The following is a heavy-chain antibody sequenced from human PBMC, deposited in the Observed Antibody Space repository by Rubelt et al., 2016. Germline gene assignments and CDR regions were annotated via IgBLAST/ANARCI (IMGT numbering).Heavy chain of an antibody. D-gene: IGHD6-6*01. V-gene: IGHV1-69*01. J-gene: IGHJ4*02. Sequence: QVQLVQSGAEVKKPGSSVKVSCKASGGTFSSYAISWVRQAPGQGLEWMGGIIPVFGTANYAQKFQGGVTVSADESTSTAYMELSSLRSEDTAVYYCGTTIAIRPYYFDYWGQGTLVTVSS. CDR1: GGTFSSYA. CDR2: IIPVFGTA. CDR3: GTTIAIRPYYFDY.